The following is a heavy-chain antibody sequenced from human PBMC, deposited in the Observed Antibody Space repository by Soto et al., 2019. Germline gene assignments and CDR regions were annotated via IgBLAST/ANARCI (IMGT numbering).Heavy chain of an antibody. CDR3: ARGPYNWNYYFDY. CDR1: GGTFSSYA. Sequence: GASVKVSCKASGGTFSSYAISWVRQAPGQGLEWMGGIIPIFGTANYAQKFQGRVTITADESTSTAYMELSSLRSEDTAVYYGARGPYNWNYYFDYWGQGTLGTVS. V-gene: IGHV1-69*13. D-gene: IGHD1-7*01. CDR2: IIPIFGTA. J-gene: IGHJ4*02.